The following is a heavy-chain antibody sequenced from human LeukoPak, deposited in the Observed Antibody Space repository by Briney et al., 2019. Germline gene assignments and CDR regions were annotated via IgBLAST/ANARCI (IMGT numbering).Heavy chain of an antibody. Sequence: SETLSLTCTVSGGSISSSSYYWGWIRQPPGMGLEWIGSIHYSGSTYYNPSLKSRVTISVDTSKNQFSLKLSSVTAADTAVYYCARQRETGHPTTLDYWGQGTLVTVSS. CDR1: GGSISSSSYY. CDR3: ARQRETGHPTTLDY. V-gene: IGHV4-39*01. D-gene: IGHD1-7*01. J-gene: IGHJ4*02. CDR2: IHYSGST.